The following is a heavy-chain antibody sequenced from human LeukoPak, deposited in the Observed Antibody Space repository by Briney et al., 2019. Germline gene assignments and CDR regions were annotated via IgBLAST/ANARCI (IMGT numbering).Heavy chain of an antibody. CDR3: ARDGGYCSRTSCPASRMDV. D-gene: IGHD2-2*03. V-gene: IGHV3-33*01. J-gene: IGHJ6*03. CDR1: GFTFSRYG. Sequence: PGGSLRLFCAASGFTFSRYGMHWVRQAPGKGLEWVAVIWFDGSNKYCADSVKGRFTISRDNSKNTLDLQMNSLRAEDTAVYYCARDGGYCSRTSCPASRMDVWGKGTTVTVSS. CDR2: IWFDGSNK.